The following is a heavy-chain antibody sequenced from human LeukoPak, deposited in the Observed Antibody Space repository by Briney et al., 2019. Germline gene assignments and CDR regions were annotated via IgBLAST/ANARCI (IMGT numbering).Heavy chain of an antibody. CDR2: ISGSGGST. D-gene: IGHD6-19*01. V-gene: IGHV3-23*01. J-gene: IGHJ5*02. Sequence: GGSLRLSCAASGFTFSSYAMSWVRQAPGRGLEWVSAISGSGGSTYYADSVKGRFTISRDNSKNTLYLQMNSLRAEDTAVYYCAKVYSSGWYQVNNWFDPWGQGTLVTVSS. CDR3: AKVYSSGWYQVNNWFDP. CDR1: GFTFSSYA.